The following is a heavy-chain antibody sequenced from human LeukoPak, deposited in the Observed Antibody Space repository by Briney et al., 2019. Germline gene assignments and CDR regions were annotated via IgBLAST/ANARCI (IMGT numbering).Heavy chain of an antibody. Sequence: ASVKVSCKASGYTFTGYYMHWVRQAPGQGLEWMGWINPNSGGTNYAQKFQGWVTMTRDTSISTAYMELSRLRSDDTAVYYCARAGGDIVVVPAAMDDAFDIWGQGTMVTVSS. D-gene: IGHD2-2*01. CDR3: ARAGGDIVVVPAAMDDAFDI. CDR1: GYTFTGYY. J-gene: IGHJ3*02. CDR2: INPNSGGT. V-gene: IGHV1-2*04.